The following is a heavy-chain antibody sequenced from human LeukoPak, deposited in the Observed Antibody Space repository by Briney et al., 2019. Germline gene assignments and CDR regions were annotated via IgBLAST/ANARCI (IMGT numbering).Heavy chain of an antibody. V-gene: IGHV3-7*01. CDR1: GFTSSNYW. Sequence: GGSLRLSCAASGFTSSNYWMSWVRQAPGKGLEWVANIKQDGSEKYYVDSVKGRFTISRDNAKNSLYLQMNSLRAEDTAVYYCARGPSDYYDSSGYDYWGQGTLVTVSS. CDR3: ARGPSDYYDSSGYDY. J-gene: IGHJ4*02. CDR2: IKQDGSEK. D-gene: IGHD3-22*01.